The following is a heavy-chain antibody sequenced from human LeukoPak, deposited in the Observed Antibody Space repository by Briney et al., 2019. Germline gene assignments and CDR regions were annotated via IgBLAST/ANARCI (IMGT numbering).Heavy chain of an antibody. Sequence: PGGSLRLSCAASELTLNTYAMHWVHQAPGKGLEWVAIVWSGGSRNTYADSVKGRFTISRDNSKNTLYLQMNSLRVEDTAIYYCAKESNGLDIWGRGTMVIVTS. V-gene: IGHV3-30*02. D-gene: IGHD2-8*01. CDR3: AKESNGLDI. CDR2: VWSGGSRN. J-gene: IGHJ3*02. CDR1: ELTLNTYA.